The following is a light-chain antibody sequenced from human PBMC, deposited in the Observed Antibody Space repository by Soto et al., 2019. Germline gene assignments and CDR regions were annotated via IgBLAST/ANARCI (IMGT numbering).Light chain of an antibody. CDR3: QQYGSSTWT. Sequence: IQMTQSPSTLSASVGDRVTITCGASQSISTWLAWYQQKPGKVPKLLIYDASTLESGVSSRFSGSGSGTECTRTISRLEPEDFAVYYCQQYGSSTWTFGQGTKVDIK. V-gene: IGKV1-5*01. CDR1: QSISTW. J-gene: IGKJ1*01. CDR2: DAS.